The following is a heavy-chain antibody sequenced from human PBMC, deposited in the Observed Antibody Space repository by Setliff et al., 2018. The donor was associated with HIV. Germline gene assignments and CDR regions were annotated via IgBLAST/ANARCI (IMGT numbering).Heavy chain of an antibody. J-gene: IGHJ3*02. CDR1: GDSVSSNSAA. D-gene: IGHD2-15*01. Sequence: PSQTLSLTCAISGDSVSSNSAAWNWIRQSPSRGLEWLGRTYYRSKWYNDYAVSVKSRITINPDTSKNQFSLQLNSVTPEDTAVYYCARVYCSGGSCYGAFDIWGQGTMVTVSS. V-gene: IGHV6-1*01. CDR3: ARVYCSGGSCYGAFDI. CDR2: TYYRSKWYN.